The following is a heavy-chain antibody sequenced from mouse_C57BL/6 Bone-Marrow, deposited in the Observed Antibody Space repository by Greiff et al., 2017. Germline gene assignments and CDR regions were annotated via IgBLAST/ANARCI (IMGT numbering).Heavy chain of an antibody. CDR3: ARVGLGWYFDV. V-gene: IGHV3-6*01. D-gene: IGHD4-1*01. J-gene: IGHJ1*03. CDR2: ISYDGSN. CDR1: GYSITSGYY. Sequence: EVKLMESGPGLVKPSQSLSLTCSVTGYSITSGYYWNWIRQFPGNKLEWMGYISYDGSNNYNPSLKNRISITRDTSKNQFFLKLNSVTTEDTATYYCARVGLGWYFDVWGTGTTVTVSS.